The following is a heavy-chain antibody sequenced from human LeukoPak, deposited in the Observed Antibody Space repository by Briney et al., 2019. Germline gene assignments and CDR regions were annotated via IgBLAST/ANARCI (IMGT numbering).Heavy chain of an antibody. J-gene: IGHJ5*02. CDR1: GFTFSSYS. V-gene: IGHV3-48*04. CDR2: ISSSGSTI. CDR3: ARWGNSDYYDSSGYPS. Sequence: GGSLRLSCAASGFTFSSYSMNWVRQAPGKGLEWVSYISSSGSTIYYADSVKGRFTISRDNAKNSLYLQMNSLRAEDTAVYYCARWGNSDYYDSSGYPSWGQGTLVTVSS. D-gene: IGHD3-22*01.